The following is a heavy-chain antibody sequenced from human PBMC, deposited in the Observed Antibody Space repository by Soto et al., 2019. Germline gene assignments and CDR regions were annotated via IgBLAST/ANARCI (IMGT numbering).Heavy chain of an antibody. J-gene: IGHJ4*02. CDR3: ARASGTRRSSKFEH. V-gene: IGHV4-31*11. D-gene: IGHD1-26*01. CDR2: IYYTGTT. CDR1: GGSISTAGYY. Sequence: QVQLQESGPGLVKPSQTVALTCAVSGGSISTAGYYWTWIRQHPGGGLEWIGAIYYTGTTYYNPSLRSRVTISVDTSKNPFSLKLTSGTAADTAVYSWARASGTRRSSKFEHWGQGTLVTVAS.